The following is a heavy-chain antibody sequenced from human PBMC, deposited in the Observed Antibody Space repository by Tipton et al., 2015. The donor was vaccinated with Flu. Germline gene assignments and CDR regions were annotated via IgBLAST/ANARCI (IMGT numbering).Heavy chain of an antibody. CDR2: ISYDGSNK. J-gene: IGHJ3*01. V-gene: IGHV3-30*04. Sequence: SLRLSCAASGFTFSSYAMHWVRQAPGKGLEWVAVISYDGSNKYYADSVKGRFTISRDNSKNTLYLQMNSLRAEDTAVYYCASLYDSSGYYYSDAFDLWGQGTMVTVSS. CDR1: GFTFSSYA. D-gene: IGHD3-22*01. CDR3: ASLYDSSGYYYSDAFDL.